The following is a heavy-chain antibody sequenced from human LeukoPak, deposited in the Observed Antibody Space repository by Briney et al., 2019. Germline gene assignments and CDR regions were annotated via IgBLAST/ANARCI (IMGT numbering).Heavy chain of an antibody. J-gene: IGHJ5*02. Sequence: SETLSLTCTVSGGFISSYYWSWIRQPPGKGLAWIGYIYYSGSTNYNPSLKSRVTISVDTSKNQFSLKLSSVTAADTAVYYCAKHLRRRFFSKTLGFDPWGQGTLVTVSS. D-gene: IGHD3-3*01. CDR2: IYYSGST. CDR3: AKHLRRRFFSKTLGFDP. CDR1: GGFISSYY. V-gene: IGHV4-59*08.